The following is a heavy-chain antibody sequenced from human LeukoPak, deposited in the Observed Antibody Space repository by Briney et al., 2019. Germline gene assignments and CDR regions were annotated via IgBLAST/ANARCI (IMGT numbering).Heavy chain of an antibody. CDR2: IYHSGST. CDR1: GYSISSGYY. D-gene: IGHD1-26*01. V-gene: IGHV4-38-2*02. J-gene: IGHJ4*02. CDR3: ARDLRIVGATFQTYFDY. Sequence: SETLSLTCTVSGYSISSGYYWGWIRQPPGKGLEWIGSIYHSGSTYYNPSLKSRATISVDTSKNQFSLKLSSVTAADTAVYYCARDLRIVGATFQTYFDYWGQGTLVTVSS.